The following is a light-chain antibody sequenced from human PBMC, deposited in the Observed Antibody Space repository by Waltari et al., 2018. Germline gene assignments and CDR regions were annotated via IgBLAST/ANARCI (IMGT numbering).Light chain of an antibody. V-gene: IGKV3-20*01. CDR2: GAS. J-gene: IGKJ2*01. Sequence: EVVLTQSPGTLSLSLGERATLSCRASQRLIKRYVAWYHQKPGQAPTLLIYGASNRAAGIPDRFSGSGSETDFTLTISRLEPEDFGVYYCQQYGSSVMYTFGQGTRLEIK. CDR3: QQYGSSVMYT. CDR1: QRLIKRY.